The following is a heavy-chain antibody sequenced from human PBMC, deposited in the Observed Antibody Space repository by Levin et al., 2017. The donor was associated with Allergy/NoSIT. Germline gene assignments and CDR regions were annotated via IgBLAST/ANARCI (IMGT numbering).Heavy chain of an antibody. CDR2: INRGNGDT. J-gene: IGHJ5*02. V-gene: IGHV1-3*04. CDR3: ARGVGDYGDLNNWFGP. D-gene: IGHD4-17*01. CDR1: GYSFTSYA. Sequence: ASVKVSCKASGYSFTSYAMNWVRQAPGQRLEWVGWINRGNGDTRYSQNFQGRVTISRDTSATTVYMELRRLRTEDTAVYYCARGVGDYGDLNNWFGPWGQGTLVTASS.